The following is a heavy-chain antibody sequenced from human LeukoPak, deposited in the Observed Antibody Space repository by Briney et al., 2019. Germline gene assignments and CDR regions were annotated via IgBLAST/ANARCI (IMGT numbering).Heavy chain of an antibody. CDR1: GFTVRSNY. CDR3: ARRYCSGGSCYSAFDY. D-gene: IGHD2-15*01. Sequence: GGSLRLSCAASGFTVRSNYMTWVRQAPGKGLEWVANIKQDGSEKYYVDSVKGRFTISRDNVKNTLYLQMNTLRAEDTAVYYCARRYCSGGSCYSAFDYWGQGTLVTVSS. J-gene: IGHJ4*02. CDR2: IKQDGSEK. V-gene: IGHV3-7*05.